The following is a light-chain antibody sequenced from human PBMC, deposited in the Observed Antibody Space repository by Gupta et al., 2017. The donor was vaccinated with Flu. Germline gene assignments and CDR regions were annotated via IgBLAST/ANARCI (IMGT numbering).Light chain of an antibody. V-gene: IGLV3-1*01. CDR2: QED. CDR1: KLGNDY. CDR3: QVSDNNVV. Sequence: VSTGQTASVTCSGDKLGNDYVSWYQQKPGQYPVLVMDQEDQRPSGIPERFSGSNSGNTATLTLREMQAVDEADYYCQVSDNNVVFGGGPRLTVL. J-gene: IGLJ3*02.